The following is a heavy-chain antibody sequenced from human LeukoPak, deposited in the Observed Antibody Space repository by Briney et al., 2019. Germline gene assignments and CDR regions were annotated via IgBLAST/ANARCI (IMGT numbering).Heavy chain of an antibody. Sequence: GGSLGLSCAASGFTFDDYAMHWVRQAPGKGLEWVSGISWNSGSIGYADSVKGRFTISRDNAKNSLYLQMNSLRAEDTALYYCAKSASPYYYGSGSYYKNWGQGTLVTVSS. CDR1: GFTFDDYA. CDR2: ISWNSGSI. D-gene: IGHD3-10*01. CDR3: AKSASPYYYGSGSYYKN. J-gene: IGHJ4*02. V-gene: IGHV3-9*01.